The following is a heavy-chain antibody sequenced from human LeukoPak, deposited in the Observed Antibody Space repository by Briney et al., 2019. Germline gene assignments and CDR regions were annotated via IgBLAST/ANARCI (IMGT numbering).Heavy chain of an antibody. Sequence: PSQTLSLTCVVSGGSISRGSYYWNWIRQPAGKGLEWMGRIYNSGSTNYNPSLKSRLTISADTSRNQLSLQLTSVTAADTAVYYCARQTFGVLYFDSWGQGTLVIVSS. CDR1: GGSISRGSYY. J-gene: IGHJ4*02. D-gene: IGHD3-10*01. CDR3: ARQTFGVLYFDS. CDR2: IYNSGST. V-gene: IGHV4-61*02.